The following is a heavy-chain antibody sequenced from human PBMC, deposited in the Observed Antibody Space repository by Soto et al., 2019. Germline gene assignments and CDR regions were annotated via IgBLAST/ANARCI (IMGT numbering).Heavy chain of an antibody. J-gene: IGHJ4*02. D-gene: IGHD3-22*01. CDR1: GFTFSSYG. V-gene: IGHV3-33*01. CDR3: AREYYYDSSCYYYAGY. Sequence: QVQLVESGGGVVQPGRSLRLSCAASGFTFSSYGMHWVRQAPGKGLEWVAVIWYDGSNKYYADSVKGRFTISRDNSKNTLYLQMNILRAEDTAVYYCAREYYYDSSCYYYAGYWGQGTLVTVSS. CDR2: IWYDGSNK.